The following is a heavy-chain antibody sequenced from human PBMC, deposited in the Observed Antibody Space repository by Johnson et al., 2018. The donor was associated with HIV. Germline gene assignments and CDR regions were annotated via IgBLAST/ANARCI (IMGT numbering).Heavy chain of an antibody. V-gene: IGHV3-30*02. Sequence: QVQLVESGGGVVQPGGSLRFSCAASGFSFSSYGMHWVRQAPGKGLEWVAFIQYAGSNKYYAASVKGRFTISRDNSNNTLYLQMNSLRAEDTAVYYCARHKAVADAFDIWGQGTVVTVS. CDR3: ARHKAVADAFDI. CDR1: GFSFSSYG. CDR2: IQYAGSNK. D-gene: IGHD6-19*01. J-gene: IGHJ3*02.